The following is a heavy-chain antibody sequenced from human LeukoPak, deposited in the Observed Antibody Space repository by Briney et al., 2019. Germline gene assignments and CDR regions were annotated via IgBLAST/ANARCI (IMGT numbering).Heavy chain of an antibody. CDR2: IYPGDSDT. V-gene: IGHV5-51*01. CDR1: GYSFTTYW. CDR3: ARHGSQYRGYDYSDY. J-gene: IGHJ4*02. Sequence: GESLKISCKGTGYSFTTYWIGWVRQMPGKGLEWMGIIYPGDSDTRYSPSFQGQVTISADKSISTAYLQWSSLKASDTAIYYCARHGSQYRGYDYSDYWGQGTLVTVSS. D-gene: IGHD5-12*01.